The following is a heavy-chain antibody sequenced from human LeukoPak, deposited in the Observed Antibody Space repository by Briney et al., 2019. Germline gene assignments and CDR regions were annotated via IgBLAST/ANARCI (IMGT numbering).Heavy chain of an antibody. J-gene: IGHJ4*02. D-gene: IGHD5-18*01. V-gene: IGHV3-66*01. CDR2: IYSGGST. Sequence: PGMSLRLSCAASGFTVSSNYMSWVRQAPGKGLEWVSVIYSGGSTYHADSVKGRFTISRDNSKNTLYLQMNSLRAEDTAVYYCARDVGTAMGGGRDYWGQGTLVTVSS. CDR3: ARDVGTAMGGGRDY. CDR1: GFTVSSNY.